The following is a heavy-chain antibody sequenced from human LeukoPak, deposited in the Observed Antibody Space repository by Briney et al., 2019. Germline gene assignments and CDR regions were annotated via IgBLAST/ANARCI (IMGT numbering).Heavy chain of an antibody. J-gene: IGHJ5*02. CDR1: GGSISGYY. Sequence: SGTLSLTCTVSGGSISGYYWSWIRQPPGKGLEWIGYISYSGTTNYNPSLKSRVTISVDTSKNQFSLNLSSVTAADTAVYYCARGPNWFDPWGQGTLVTVSS. CDR2: ISYSGTT. V-gene: IGHV4-59*01. CDR3: ARGPNWFDP.